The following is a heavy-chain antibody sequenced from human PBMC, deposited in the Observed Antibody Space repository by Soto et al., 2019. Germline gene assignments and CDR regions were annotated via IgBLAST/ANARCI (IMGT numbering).Heavy chain of an antibody. CDR2: IIPIFGTA. D-gene: IGHD6-6*01. CDR1: GGTFSSYA. J-gene: IGHJ4*02. CDR3: ARIREYSSYSWYY. V-gene: IGHV1-69*13. Sequence: SVKVSCKASGGTFSSYAISWVRQAPGQGLEWMGGIIPIFGTANYAQKFQGRVTITADESTSTAYMELSSLRSEDTAVYYCARIREYSSYSWYYWGQGTLVTVSS.